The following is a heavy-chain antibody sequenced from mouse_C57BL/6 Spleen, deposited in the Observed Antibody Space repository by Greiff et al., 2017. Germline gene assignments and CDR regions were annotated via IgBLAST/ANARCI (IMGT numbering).Heavy chain of an antibody. J-gene: IGHJ2*01. V-gene: IGHV5-16*01. CDR1: GFTFSDYY. D-gene: IGHD1-1*01. CDR3: ARAGYYGSSYFDY. CDR2: INYDGSST. Sequence: EVKLLEPEGGLVPPGSSMKLSCTASGFTFSDYYMAWVRQVPEKGLEWVANINYDGSSTYYLDSLKSSFIISRDNAKNILYLQMSSLKSEDAATYYCARAGYYGSSYFDYWGQGTTLTVSS.